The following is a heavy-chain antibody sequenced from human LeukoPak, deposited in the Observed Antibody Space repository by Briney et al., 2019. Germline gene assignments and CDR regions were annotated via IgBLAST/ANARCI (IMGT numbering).Heavy chain of an antibody. J-gene: IGHJ6*03. D-gene: IGHD4-17*01. CDR1: GYTFTGYY. CDR2: INPSGGST. V-gene: IGHV1-46*01. Sequence: ASVKVSCKASGYTFTGYYMHWVRQAPGQGLEWMGIINPSGGSTSYAQKFQGRVTMTRDTSTSTVYMELSSLRSEDTAVYYCARDPTTVTTLGYYYYYMDVWGKGTTVTISS. CDR3: ARDPTTVTTLGYYYYYMDV.